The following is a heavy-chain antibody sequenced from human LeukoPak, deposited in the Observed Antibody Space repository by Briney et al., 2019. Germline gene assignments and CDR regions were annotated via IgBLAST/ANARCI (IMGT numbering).Heavy chain of an antibody. CDR2: ISSSGSTI. D-gene: IGHD3-16*01. CDR1: GFTFSTYE. J-gene: IGHJ4*02. V-gene: IGHV3-48*03. Sequence: GGSLRLSCAASGFTFSTYEMNWVRQAPGKGLEWVSYISSSGSTIYYADSVKGRFTISRDNAKNSLYLQMNSLRAEDTAVYYCARVGAYAAVNCWGQGTLVTVPS. CDR3: ARVGAYAAVNC.